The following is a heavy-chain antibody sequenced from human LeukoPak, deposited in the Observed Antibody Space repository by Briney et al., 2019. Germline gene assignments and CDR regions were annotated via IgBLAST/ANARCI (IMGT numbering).Heavy chain of an antibody. Sequence: GGSLRLSCAASGFTFSSYSMNWVRQAPGKGLEWVSYISSSSSTIYYADSVKGRFTISRDNAKNSLYLQMNSLRAEDTAVYYCARDGCSSTSCQPGYKDYYYMDVWGKGPTVTVS. CDR1: GFTFSSYS. CDR2: ISSSSSTI. CDR3: ARDGCSSTSCQPGYKDYYYMDV. V-gene: IGHV3-48*04. D-gene: IGHD2-2*01. J-gene: IGHJ6*03.